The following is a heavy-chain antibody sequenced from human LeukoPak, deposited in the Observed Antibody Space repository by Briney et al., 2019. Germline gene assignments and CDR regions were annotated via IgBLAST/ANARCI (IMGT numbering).Heavy chain of an antibody. Sequence: SETLSLTCAVYGGSFSGYYWSWIRQPPGKGLEWIGEINHSGSTNYNPSLKSRATISVDTSKNQFSLKLSSVTAADTAVYYCARGPYYDILTPLRGYYGMDVWGQGTTVTVSS. D-gene: IGHD3-9*01. V-gene: IGHV4-34*01. CDR1: GGSFSGYY. CDR2: INHSGST. J-gene: IGHJ6*02. CDR3: ARGPYYDILTPLRGYYGMDV.